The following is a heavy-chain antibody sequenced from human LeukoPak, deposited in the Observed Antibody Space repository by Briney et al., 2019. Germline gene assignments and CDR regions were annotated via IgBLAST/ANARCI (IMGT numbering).Heavy chain of an antibody. CDR3: ARVYYDFWSGPIDYYGMDV. Sequence: SETLSLTCAVSGGSISSGGYYWSWIRQPPGKGLEWIGEINHSGSTNYNLSLKSRVTISVDTSRNQFSLKLSSVTAADTAVYYCARVYYDFWSGPIDYYGMDVWGQGTTVTVSS. CDR2: INHSGST. V-gene: IGHV4-34*01. D-gene: IGHD3-3*01. CDR1: GGSISSGGYY. J-gene: IGHJ6*02.